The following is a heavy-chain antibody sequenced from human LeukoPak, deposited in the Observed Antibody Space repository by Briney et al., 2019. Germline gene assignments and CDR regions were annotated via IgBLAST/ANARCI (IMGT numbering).Heavy chain of an antibody. V-gene: IGHV3-74*01. CDR2: INGDGGTS. Sequence: GGSLRLSCAASGFTSSSYWIHWVRQAPGKGLVWVSRINGDGGTSTYADSVRGRFTISRDNARNTVYLQMNSLRAEDTAVYYCARSSYQPYFDYWGRGTLVTVSS. D-gene: IGHD1-26*01. CDR3: ARSSYQPYFDY. CDR1: GFTSSSYW. J-gene: IGHJ4*02.